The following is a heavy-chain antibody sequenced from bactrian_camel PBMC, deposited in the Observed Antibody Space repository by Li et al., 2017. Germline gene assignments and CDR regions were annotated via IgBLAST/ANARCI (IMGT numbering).Heavy chain of an antibody. D-gene: IGHD4*01. V-gene: IGHV3S6*01. Sequence: QVQLVESGGGLVQPGGSLTLSCAASGFTFSDYYMNWVRQAPGKGLEWVSGILPGGQVRWYTDSVKGRFTIFQGSTENTVFLQMNSLKPEDTAMYFCVADRAGETCQSEYNYRGQGTQVTVS. CDR2: ILPGGQVR. CDR1: GFTFSDYY. CDR3: VADRAGETCQSEYNY. J-gene: IGHJ4*01.